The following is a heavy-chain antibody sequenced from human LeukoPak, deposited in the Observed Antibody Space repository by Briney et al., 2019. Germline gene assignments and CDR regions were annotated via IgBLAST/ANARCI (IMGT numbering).Heavy chain of an antibody. CDR1: GYTFTGYY. CDR3: AKNVYGYGGSFDY. J-gene: IGHJ4*02. CDR2: INPNSGGT. D-gene: IGHD5-18*01. Sequence: ASVKVSCKASGYTFTGYYMHWVRQAPRQGLEWMGRINPNSGGTNYAQKFQGRVTMTRDTSISTAYMELRRLRSDDTAVYYCAKNVYGYGGSFDYWGQGTLVTVSS. V-gene: IGHV1-2*06.